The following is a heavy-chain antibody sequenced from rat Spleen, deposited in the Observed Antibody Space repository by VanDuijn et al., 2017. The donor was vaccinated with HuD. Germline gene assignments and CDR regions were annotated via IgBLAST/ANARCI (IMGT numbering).Heavy chain of an antibody. Sequence: EVQVLESGGGLVQPGNSLKLSCATSGFTFSTAWMYWYRQFPEKRLEWVARIKAKSNSYATDYTESVKGRFTISRDDSKSSIYLHMNNLKEEDTAIYYCASETGPYWGQGVMVTVSS. CDR1: GFTFSTAW. J-gene: IGHJ2*01. V-gene: IGHV6-6*01. D-gene: IGHD5-1*01. CDR3: ASETGPY. CDR2: IKAKSNSYAT.